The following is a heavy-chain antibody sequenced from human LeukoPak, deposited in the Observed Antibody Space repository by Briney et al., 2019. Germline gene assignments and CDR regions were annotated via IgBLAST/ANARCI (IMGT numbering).Heavy chain of an antibody. CDR1: GFTFSSCG. J-gene: IGHJ4*02. CDR3: ARVRPGSNYVDFDY. Sequence: PGRSLRLSCAASGFTFSSCGMHWVRQAPGKGLEWVAVISYDGSNKYYAGSVKGRFTISRDNSKSTLYLQMNSLRAEDTAVYYCARVRPGSNYVDFDYWDQGTLVTVSS. D-gene: IGHD4-11*01. CDR2: ISYDGSNK. V-gene: IGHV3-33*05.